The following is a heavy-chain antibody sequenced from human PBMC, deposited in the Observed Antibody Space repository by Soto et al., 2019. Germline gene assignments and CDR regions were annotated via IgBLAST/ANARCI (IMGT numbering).Heavy chain of an antibody. V-gene: IGHV3-33*01. CDR3: ARDTTLVILGVAVQYFDY. D-gene: IGHD3-3*01. CDR1: GFTFSSYG. Sequence: PGGSLRLSCAASGFTFSSYGMHWVRQAPGKGLEWVAVIWYDGSNKYYADSVKDRFTISRDNSKNTLYLQMNSLRAEDTAVYYCARDTTLVILGVAVQYFDYWGQGTLVTVSS. CDR2: IWYDGSNK. J-gene: IGHJ4*02.